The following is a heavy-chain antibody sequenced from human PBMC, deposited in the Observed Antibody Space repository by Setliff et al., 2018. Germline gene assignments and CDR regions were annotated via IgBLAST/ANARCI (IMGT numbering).Heavy chain of an antibody. CDR3: TPWTGTSPLHY. D-gene: IGHD1-7*01. CDR2: IRGKPSSGTT. Sequence: GSLRLSCPTSGFTFGDYAITWVRQAPGTGLEWVGFIRGKPSSGTTEYAASVKGRFTISRDDSKSTAYLQMSSLKTEDTALYYCTPWTGTSPLHYWGQGTLVTVSS. V-gene: IGHV3-49*04. CDR1: GFTFGDYA. J-gene: IGHJ4*02.